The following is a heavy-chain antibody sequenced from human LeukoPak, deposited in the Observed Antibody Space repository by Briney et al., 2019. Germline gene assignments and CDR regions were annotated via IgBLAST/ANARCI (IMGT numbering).Heavy chain of an antibody. CDR2: IHHSGST. CDR3: ASGNGYYYRYFDN. D-gene: IGHD3-10*01. Sequence: PSETLSLTCTVSGGSISSSGYYWTWIRQLPGKGLEWTGYIHHSGSTDYNPSLRSRVTISGDTSKNQFSLKQNSVTAADTAVYYCASGNGYYYRYFDNWGQGTLLTVSS. CDR1: GGSISSSGYY. J-gene: IGHJ4*02. V-gene: IGHV4-31*03.